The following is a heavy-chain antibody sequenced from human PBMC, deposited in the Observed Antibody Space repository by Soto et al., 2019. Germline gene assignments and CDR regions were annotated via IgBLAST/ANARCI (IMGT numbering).Heavy chain of an antibody. Sequence: QVQLVQSGAEMQEPGSSVKVSCKTSGGTFSSSAISWLRQAPGQGLEWMGGIIPLVRTPDYAQKFQGRVTIAADESTSTAYMELSSLRSEDTAVYYCARDNDRLQLGGNYYYMLDVWGQGTTITVSS. J-gene: IGHJ6*02. V-gene: IGHV1-69*12. D-gene: IGHD4-4*01. CDR1: GGTFSSSA. CDR3: ARDNDRLQLGGNYYYMLDV. CDR2: IIPLVRTP.